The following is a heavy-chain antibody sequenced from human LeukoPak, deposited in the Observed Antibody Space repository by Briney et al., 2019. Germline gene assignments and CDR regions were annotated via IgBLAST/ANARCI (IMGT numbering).Heavy chain of an antibody. J-gene: IGHJ4*02. CDR1: GESFTTFY. CDR2: INHTGST. Sequence: PSETLSLTCAVYGESFTTFYWGWIRQTPGKGLEWIGEINHTGSTNYNPSLKSRVTISIDTSKNQFSLKLNSVTAADTAVYFCGRLDDYDYSAWWGQGILVTVSS. CDR3: GRLDDYDYSAW. D-gene: IGHD3-22*01. V-gene: IGHV4-34*01.